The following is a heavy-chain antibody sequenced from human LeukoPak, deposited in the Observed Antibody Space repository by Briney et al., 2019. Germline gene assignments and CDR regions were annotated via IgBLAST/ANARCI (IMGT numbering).Heavy chain of an antibody. CDR3: ARQGSGYDYYYFDY. CDR1: GYSFTSYW. Sequence: GESLKISCKGSGYSFTSYWISWVRQMPGKGLEWMGRIDPSDSYTNYGPSFQGHVTISADKSISTAYLQWSSLKASDTAMYYCARQGSGYDYYYFDYWGQGTLVTVSS. J-gene: IGHJ4*02. V-gene: IGHV5-10-1*01. CDR2: IDPSDSYT. D-gene: IGHD5-12*01.